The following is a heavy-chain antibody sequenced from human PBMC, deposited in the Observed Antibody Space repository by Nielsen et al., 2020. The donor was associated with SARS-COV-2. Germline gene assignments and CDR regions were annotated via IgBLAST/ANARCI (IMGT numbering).Heavy chain of an antibody. CDR1: GFTFNSYA. Sequence: GGSLRLSCAASGFTFNSYAMSWVRQAPGKGLEWVSAISGNGGTTHYADSVKGRFTISRDNSKNTLYLQMNSLRAEDTAVYYCAKSTVVTTYYFDYWGQGTLVTVSS. D-gene: IGHD4-23*01. CDR3: AKSTVVTTYYFDY. CDR2: ISGNGGTT. J-gene: IGHJ4*02. V-gene: IGHV3-23*01.